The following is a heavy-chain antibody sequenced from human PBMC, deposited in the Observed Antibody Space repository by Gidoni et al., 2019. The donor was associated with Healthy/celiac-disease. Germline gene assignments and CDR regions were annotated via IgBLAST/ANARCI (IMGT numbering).Heavy chain of an antibody. CDR2: IYYSGST. D-gene: IGHD3-10*01. CDR1: GGPISSSSYY. V-gene: IGHV4-39*07. Sequence: QLQLQESGPGLVKPSETLSLTCTVSGGPISSSSYYWGWIRQPPGKGLEWIGSIYYSGSTYYNPSLKSRVTISVDTSKNQFSLKLSSVTAADTAVYYCASHLQSGYYLDYWGQGTLVTVSS. CDR3: ASHLQSGYYLDY. J-gene: IGHJ4*02.